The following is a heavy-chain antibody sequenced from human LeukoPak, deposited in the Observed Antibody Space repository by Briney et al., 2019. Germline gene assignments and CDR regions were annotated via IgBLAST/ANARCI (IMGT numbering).Heavy chain of an antibody. CDR2: INHSGST. J-gene: IGHJ4*02. D-gene: IGHD3-9*01. CDR3: AREPYDILTERVTGFDY. Sequence: SETLSLTCAVYGGSFSGYYWSWIRQPPGKGLEWIGEINHSGSTNYNPSLKSRVTISVDTSKNQFSLRLSSVTAADTAVYYCAREPYDILTERVTGFDYGGQGTLVTVSS. CDR1: GGSFSGYY. V-gene: IGHV4-34*01.